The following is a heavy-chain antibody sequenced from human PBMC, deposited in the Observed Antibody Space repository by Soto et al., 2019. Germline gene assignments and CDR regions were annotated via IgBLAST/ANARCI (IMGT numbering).Heavy chain of an antibody. CDR2: IIPILGIA. CDR1: GVTFSSDT. CDR3: ARNTGVVVPAAKGNYYYYYMDV. V-gene: IGHV1-69*02. J-gene: IGHJ6*03. Sequence: ASVKVSCKASGVTFSSDTISWLRQAPGQGLEWMGRIIPILGIANYAQKFQGRVTITADKSTSTAYMELSSLRSEDTAVYYCARNTGVVVPAAKGNYYYYYMDVWGKGTTVTVSS. D-gene: IGHD2-2*01.